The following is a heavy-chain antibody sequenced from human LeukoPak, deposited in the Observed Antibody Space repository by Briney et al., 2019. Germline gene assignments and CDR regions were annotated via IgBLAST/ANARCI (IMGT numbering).Heavy chain of an antibody. CDR2: INHSGST. D-gene: IGHD2-15*01. V-gene: IGHV4-34*01. CDR1: GGSFSGYY. J-gene: IGHJ3*02. CDR3: ARVGVVAANDAFDI. Sequence: SETLSLTCAAYGGSFSGYYWTWIRQPPGKGLEWIGEINHSGSTNYNPSLKSRVTISVDTSKNQFSLKLSSVTAADTAVYYCARVGVVAANDAFDIWGQGTMVTVSS.